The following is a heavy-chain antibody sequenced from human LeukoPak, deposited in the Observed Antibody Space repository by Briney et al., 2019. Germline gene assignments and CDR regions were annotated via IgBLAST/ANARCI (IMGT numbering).Heavy chain of an antibody. D-gene: IGHD3-22*01. CDR1: GGSMSTYY. V-gene: IGHV4-59*01. CDR3: ARQPPDTASFDY. CDR2: IYYSGGT. J-gene: IGHJ4*02. Sequence: SETLSLTCTVSGGSMSTYYWSWIRQPPGKGLEWIGYIYYSGGTNYNPSLKSRVTISVDTSENQVSLKLSSVTAADTAVYFCARQPPDTASFDYWGQGTLVTVSS.